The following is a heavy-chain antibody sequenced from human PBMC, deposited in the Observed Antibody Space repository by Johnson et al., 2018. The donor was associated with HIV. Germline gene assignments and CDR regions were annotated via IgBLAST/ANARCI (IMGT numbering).Heavy chain of an antibody. CDR2: IWYDGSNK. CDR3: AKDLGDFWSGYYFDI. Sequence: QMLLVESGGGVVQPGRSLRLSCAASGFRFSNYALHWVRQTPGKGLEWVAVIWYDGSNKYYADSVKGRFTISRDNSKNTLYLQMNSLRAEDTAVYYCAKDLGDFWSGYYFDIWGQGTMVTVSS. V-gene: IGHV3-33*06. J-gene: IGHJ3*02. CDR1: GFRFSNYA. D-gene: IGHD3-3*01.